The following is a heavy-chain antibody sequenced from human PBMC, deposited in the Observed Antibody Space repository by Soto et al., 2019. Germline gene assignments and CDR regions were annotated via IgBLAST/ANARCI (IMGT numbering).Heavy chain of an antibody. J-gene: IGHJ4*02. CDR3: VRVGDSGYYDY. CDR2: INTGNGNT. D-gene: IGHD1-26*01. V-gene: IGHV1-3*04. CDR1: GYTFTSYA. Sequence: QVQLVQSGAEVKKPGASLKVSCKASGYTFTSYALHWVRQAPGQRPECMGWINTGNGNTKYSQHFQGTVTITRDTSASTAYMELSSLRSEDTAVYYCVRVGDSGYYDYWGQGTLVTVSS.